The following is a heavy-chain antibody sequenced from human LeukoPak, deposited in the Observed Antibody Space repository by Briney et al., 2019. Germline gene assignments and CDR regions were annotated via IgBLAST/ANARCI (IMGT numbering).Heavy chain of an antibody. Sequence: SQTLSLTCTVSGGSISSGSYYWSWIRQPPGKGLEWIGYIYYSGSTNYNPSLKSRVTISVDTSKNQFSLKLSSVTAADTAVYYCASSSICWYSSSCPQHLDYWGQGTLVTVSS. J-gene: IGHJ4*02. V-gene: IGHV4-61*01. CDR1: GGSISSGSYY. CDR3: ASSSICWYSSSCPQHLDY. CDR2: IYYSGST. D-gene: IGHD6-13*01.